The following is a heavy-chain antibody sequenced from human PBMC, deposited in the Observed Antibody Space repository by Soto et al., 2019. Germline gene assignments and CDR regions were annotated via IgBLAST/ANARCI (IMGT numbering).Heavy chain of an antibody. V-gene: IGHV3-21*01. CDR1: GFTFSSYS. J-gene: IGHJ6*02. CDR2: ISSSSSYI. Sequence: GWSLRLSCAASGFTFSSYSMNWVRQAPGKGLEWVSSISSSSSYIYYADSVKGRFTISRDNAKNSLYLQMNSLRAEDTAVYYCARDTAMVTGHYSYGMDVWGQGTTVTVSS. D-gene: IGHD5-18*01. CDR3: ARDTAMVTGHYSYGMDV.